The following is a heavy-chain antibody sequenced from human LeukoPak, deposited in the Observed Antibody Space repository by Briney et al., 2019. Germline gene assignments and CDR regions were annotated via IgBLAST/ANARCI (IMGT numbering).Heavy chain of an antibody. CDR3: ARWDC. CDR1: GFTFNSYE. J-gene: IGHJ4*02. CDR2: ISGSGSAI. Sequence: PGGSLRLSCAASGFTFNSYEINWVRQAPGKGLEWVSYISGSGSAIYYADSVKGRFTISRDNAKNSLYLQMNSLRAEDTAVYYCARWDCWGQGTLVTVSS. V-gene: IGHV3-48*03.